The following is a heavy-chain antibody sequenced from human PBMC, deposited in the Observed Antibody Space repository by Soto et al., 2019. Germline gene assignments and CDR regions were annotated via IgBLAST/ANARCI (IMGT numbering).Heavy chain of an antibody. V-gene: IGHV4-4*07. D-gene: IGHD6-13*01. CDR2: IYTSGST. CDR1: GGSISSYY. CDR3: ARGWADSSSWYHDWGDP. J-gene: IGHJ5*02. Sequence: PSATLSFTFPISGGSISSYYWGWLPQPSGKGLEWVGRIYTSGSTNYNPSLKSLVTMSVDTSKNQFSLKLSSVTAADTAVYDCARGWADSSSWYHDWGDPWGRGTLVT.